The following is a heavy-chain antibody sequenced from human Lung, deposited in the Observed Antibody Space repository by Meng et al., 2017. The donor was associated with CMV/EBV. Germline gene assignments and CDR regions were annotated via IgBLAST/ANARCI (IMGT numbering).Heavy chain of an antibody. CDR2: ISSSSSYI. CDR1: GFTFSSYS. V-gene: IGHV3-21*01. CDR3: AWTMIVGYDY. J-gene: IGHJ4*02. D-gene: IGHD3-22*01. Sequence: GGSLRLSCAASGFTFSSYSMNWVRQAPGKGLEWVSSISSSSSYIYYAGSVKGRFTISRDNAKNSLYLQMNSLRAEDTAVYYCAWTMIVGYDYWGQGTLVTVSS.